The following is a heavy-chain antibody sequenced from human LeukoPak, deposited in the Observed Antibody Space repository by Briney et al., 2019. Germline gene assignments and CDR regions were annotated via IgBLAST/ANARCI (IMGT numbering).Heavy chain of an antibody. CDR2: IYTSGST. D-gene: IGHD1-7*01. J-gene: IGHJ4*02. V-gene: IGHV4-61*02. CDR3: ARDRRTGTTFSFDY. CDR1: GGSISSGSYY. Sequence: SETLSLTCTVSGGSISSGSYYWSWIRQPAGKGLEWIGRIYTSGSTNYNPSLKSRVTISVDTSKNQFSLKLSSVTAADTAVYYCARDRRTGTTFSFDYRGQGTLVTVSS.